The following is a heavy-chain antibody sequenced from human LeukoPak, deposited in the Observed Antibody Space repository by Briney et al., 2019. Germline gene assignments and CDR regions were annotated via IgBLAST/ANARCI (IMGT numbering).Heavy chain of an antibody. J-gene: IGHJ4*02. D-gene: IGHD3-22*01. V-gene: IGHV1-69*13. CDR2: IIPIFGTA. CDR1: GGTFSSYA. Sequence: ASVKVSCKASGGTFSSYAISWVRQAPGQGLEWMGGIIPIFGTANYAQKFQGRVTITADESTSTAYMELSSLRSEGTAVYYCARDRGYYYDSSGYHEFDYWGQGTLVTVSS. CDR3: ARDRGYYYDSSGYHEFDY.